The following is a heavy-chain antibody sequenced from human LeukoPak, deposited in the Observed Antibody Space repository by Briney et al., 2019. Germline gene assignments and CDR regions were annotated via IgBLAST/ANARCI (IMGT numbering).Heavy chain of an antibody. CDR2: IRYDGSNK. J-gene: IGHJ4*02. CDR3: AKDPDTGYYDSTGDY. V-gene: IGHV3-30*02. CDR1: GFTFSSYG. Sequence: PGGSLRLSCAASGFTFSSYGMHWVRQAPGKGLEWVVFIRYDGSNKYYADSVKGRFTISRDNSKNTLYLQMNSLRAEDTAVYYCAKDPDTGYYDSTGDYWGQGTLVTVSS. D-gene: IGHD3-22*01.